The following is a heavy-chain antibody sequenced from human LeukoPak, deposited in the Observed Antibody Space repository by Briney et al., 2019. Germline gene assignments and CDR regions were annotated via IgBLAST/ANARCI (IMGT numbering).Heavy chain of an antibody. CDR2: IFYSGST. J-gene: IGHJ3*02. CDR3: AKSNGYGLVDI. CDR1: GGSISSYY. Sequence: PSETLSLTCTVSGGSISSYYWSWVRQPPGKGLEWIGNIFYSGSTYYSPSLKSRVTISLDTSRNQFSLKLNSVTAADTAVYYCAKSNGYGLVDIWGQGTMVTVSS. D-gene: IGHD3-10*01. V-gene: IGHV4-59*12.